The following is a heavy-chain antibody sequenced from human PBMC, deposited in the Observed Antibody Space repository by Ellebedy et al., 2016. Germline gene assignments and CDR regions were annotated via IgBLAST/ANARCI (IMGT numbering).Heavy chain of an antibody. D-gene: IGHD5-18*01. V-gene: IGHV3-23*01. J-gene: IGHJ4*02. Sequence: GGSLRLXXAASGFTFSSYAMSWVRQAPGKGLEWVSAISGSGGSTYYADSVKGRFTISRDNSKNTLYLQMNSLRAEDTAVYYCARDDDGYSYGVDYWGQGTLVTVSS. CDR2: ISGSGGST. CDR1: GFTFSSYA. CDR3: ARDDDGYSYGVDY.